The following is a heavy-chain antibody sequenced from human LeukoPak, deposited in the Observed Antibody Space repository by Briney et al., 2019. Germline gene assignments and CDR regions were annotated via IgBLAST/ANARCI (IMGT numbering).Heavy chain of an antibody. Sequence: ASVKVSCKASGGTFSSYAISWVRQAPGQGLEWMGRIIPIFGIANYAQKFQGRVTITADKSTSTAYMELSSLRSEDTAVYYCARDMTLTGYYYYYGMDVWGQGTTVTVSS. CDR1: GGTFSSYA. CDR2: IIPIFGIA. CDR3: ARDMTLTGYYYYYGMDV. D-gene: IGHD1-14*01. V-gene: IGHV1-69*04. J-gene: IGHJ6*02.